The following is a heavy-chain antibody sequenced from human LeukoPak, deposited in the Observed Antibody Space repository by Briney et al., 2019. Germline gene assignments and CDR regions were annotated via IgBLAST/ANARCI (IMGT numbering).Heavy chain of an antibody. CDR2: INAGNGNT. J-gene: IGHJ4*02. Sequence: ASVKVSCKASGYTFTNFAINWVRQAPGQRLEWMGWINAGNGNTKYSQKFQGRVTITRDTSASTAYMELSSLRSEDTAVYYCARTPYSGSYYPRVYYFDYWGQGTLVTVSS. CDR1: GYTFTNFA. V-gene: IGHV1-3*01. D-gene: IGHD1-26*01. CDR3: ARTPYSGSYYPRVYYFDY.